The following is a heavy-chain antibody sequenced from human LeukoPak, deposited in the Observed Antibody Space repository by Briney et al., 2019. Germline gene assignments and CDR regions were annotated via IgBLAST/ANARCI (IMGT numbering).Heavy chain of an antibody. J-gene: IGHJ6*04. CDR1: GFTFSSYW. D-gene: IGHD3-10*01. Sequence: GGSLRLSCAASGFTFSSYWMSWVRQAPGKGLEWVANIKQDGSEKYYVDSVKGRFTISRDNAKNSLYLQMNSLRAEDTAVYYCARGELGGWTGIILRYYYGMDVWGKGTTVTVSS. CDR3: ARGELGGWTGIILRYYYGMDV. V-gene: IGHV3-7*03. CDR2: IKQDGSEK.